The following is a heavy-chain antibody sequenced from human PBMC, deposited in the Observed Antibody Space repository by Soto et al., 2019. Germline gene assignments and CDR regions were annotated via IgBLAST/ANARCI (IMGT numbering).Heavy chain of an antibody. J-gene: IGHJ6*02. CDR3: ARDFFAVFLPYYYYGMDV. CDR1: GFTFSSYS. D-gene: IGHD3-16*01. V-gene: IGHV3-21*01. Sequence: EVQLVESGGGLVKPGGSLRLSCAASGFTFSSYSMNWVRQAPGKGLEWVSSISSSSSYIYYADSVKGRFTISRDNAKNSLYLQMNSLRAEDTAVYYCARDFFAVFLPYYYYGMDVWGQGTTVTVSS. CDR2: ISSSSSYI.